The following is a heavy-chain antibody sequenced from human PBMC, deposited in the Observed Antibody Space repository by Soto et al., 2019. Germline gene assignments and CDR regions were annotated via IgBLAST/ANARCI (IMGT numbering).Heavy chain of an antibody. CDR2: ISWDGGST. Sequence: PGGSLRLSCAASGFTFDDYTMHWVRQAPGKGLEWVSLISWDGGSTYYADSVKGRFTISRDNSKSSLYLQMNSLRTEDTALYYCAKGKVWFGEGDFYGMDVWGQGTTVTVSS. D-gene: IGHD3-10*01. J-gene: IGHJ6*02. CDR3: AKGKVWFGEGDFYGMDV. V-gene: IGHV3-43*01. CDR1: GFTFDDYT.